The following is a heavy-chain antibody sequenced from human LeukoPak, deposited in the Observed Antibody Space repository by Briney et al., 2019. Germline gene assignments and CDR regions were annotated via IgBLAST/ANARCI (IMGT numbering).Heavy chain of an antibody. CDR3: ARHVRKRGIAVAGSPGWFDP. D-gene: IGHD6-19*01. CDR1: GYSISIGYY. J-gene: IGHJ5*02. CDR2: IYHSVST. Sequence: PSESLSLTCSVSGYSISIGYYWAWVRPPPGKGREWIGIIYHSVSTYYNPSLKSRVTMSLDTSKNQFSLKLSSVTAADTAVYYCARHVRKRGIAVAGSPGWFDPWGQGTLVTVSS. V-gene: IGHV4-38-2*02.